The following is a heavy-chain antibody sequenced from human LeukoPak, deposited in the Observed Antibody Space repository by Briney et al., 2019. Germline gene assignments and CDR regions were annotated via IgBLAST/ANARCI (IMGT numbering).Heavy chain of an antibody. CDR1: GGTFSSYA. J-gene: IGHJ4*02. CDR3: GRAGAVVRIAAGGGYYFDY. D-gene: IGHD2-15*01. V-gene: IGHV1-69*06. Sequence: GSSVKVSCKASGGTFSSYAISWVRQAPGQGLEWMGGIIPIFGTANYAQKFQGRVTITADKSTSTAYMELSSLRSEDTAVYYCGRAGAVVRIAAGGGYYFDYWGQGTLVTVSS. CDR2: IIPIFGTA.